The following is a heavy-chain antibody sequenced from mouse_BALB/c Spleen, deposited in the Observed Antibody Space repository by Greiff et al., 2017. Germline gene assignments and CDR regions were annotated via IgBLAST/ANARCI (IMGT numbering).Heavy chain of an antibody. CDR2: IWTGGGT. V-gene: IGHV2-9-2*01. Sequence: VQLVESGPGLVAPSQSLSITCTVSGFSLTSYDISWIRQPPGKGLEWLGVIWTGGGTNYNSAFMSRLSISKDNSNSQVFLKMNSLQTDDTAIYYCLIYDIQHRWFAYCGQGTLVTVSA. CDR1: GFSLTSYD. CDR3: LIYDIQHRWFAY. J-gene: IGHJ3*01. D-gene: IGHD2-3*01.